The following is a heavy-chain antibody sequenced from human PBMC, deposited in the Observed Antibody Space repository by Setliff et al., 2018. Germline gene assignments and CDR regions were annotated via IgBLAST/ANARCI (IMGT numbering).Heavy chain of an antibody. J-gene: IGHJ4*01. V-gene: IGHV4-34*01. Sequence: SETLSLTCAVYGGSLRRYYWSWIRQSPGKGLEWIGEINDSGSTNYNPSLKSRVSLSVDTSKNHISLNVTSVTAADTAVYYCARPSGTGWPSPSYYFDYWGRNTGHRLL. CDR2: INDSGST. CDR1: GGSLRRYY. D-gene: IGHD6-19*01. CDR3: ARPSGTGWPSPSYYFDY.